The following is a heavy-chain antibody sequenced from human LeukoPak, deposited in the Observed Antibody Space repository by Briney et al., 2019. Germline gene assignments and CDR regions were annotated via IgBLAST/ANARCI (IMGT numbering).Heavy chain of an antibody. CDR2: VSGSGGST. V-gene: IGHV3-23*01. J-gene: IGHJ3*02. CDR3: AKVPVFSLTISEVVTDDAFAI. D-gene: IGHD3-3*01. Sequence: RTGGSLRLSCAASGFTFSSYAMSWVRQAPGKGLEWVSAVSGSGGSTYYADSVKGRFTISRDNSKNTLYLQMNSLRAEDTAVYYCAKVPVFSLTISEVVTDDAFAIWGQGTIVTVSS. CDR1: GFTFSSYA.